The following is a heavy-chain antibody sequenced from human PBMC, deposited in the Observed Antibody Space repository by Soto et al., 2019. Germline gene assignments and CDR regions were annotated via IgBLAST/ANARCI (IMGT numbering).Heavy chain of an antibody. V-gene: IGHV3-11*06. CDR3: ARGTIAAAGTCDY. Sequence: QVQLVESGGGLVKPGGSLRLSCAASGFTFSDYYMSWIRQAPGKGLEWVSCISSSSSYTNYADSVKGRFTISRDNAKNSLYLQMNSLRAEDTAVYYCARGTIAAAGTCDYWGQGTLVTVSS. J-gene: IGHJ4*02. D-gene: IGHD6-13*01. CDR2: ISSSSSYT. CDR1: GFTFSDYY.